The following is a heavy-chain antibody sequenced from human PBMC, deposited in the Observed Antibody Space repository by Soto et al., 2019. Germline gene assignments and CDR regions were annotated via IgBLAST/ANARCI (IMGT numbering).Heavy chain of an antibody. Sequence: GGCLRLSCAASGFTFSDYYMSWIRQAPGKGLEWVSYISSSGSTIYYADSVKGRFTISRDNAKNSLYLQMNSLRAEDTAVYYCARGMLGYCSGGSCYGDAFDIWGQGTMVTVSS. CDR2: ISSSGSTI. D-gene: IGHD2-15*01. CDR3: ARGMLGYCSGGSCYGDAFDI. CDR1: GFTFSDYY. V-gene: IGHV3-11*01. J-gene: IGHJ3*02.